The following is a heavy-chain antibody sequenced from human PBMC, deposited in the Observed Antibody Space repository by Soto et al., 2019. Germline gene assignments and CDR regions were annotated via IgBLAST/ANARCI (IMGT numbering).Heavy chain of an antibody. D-gene: IGHD5-18*01. V-gene: IGHV3-23*01. CDR2: ISGSGDST. Sequence: GGSLSLSCAVSGFTFSSYAMSWFRQAPWKWLEWVSAISGSGDSTYYADSVKGRFTISRDNSKNTIYLQMNSLRAEDTAVYYCARDGSLDTAMAATFDYWGQGTLVTVS. J-gene: IGHJ4*02. CDR1: GFTFSSYA. CDR3: ARDGSLDTAMAATFDY.